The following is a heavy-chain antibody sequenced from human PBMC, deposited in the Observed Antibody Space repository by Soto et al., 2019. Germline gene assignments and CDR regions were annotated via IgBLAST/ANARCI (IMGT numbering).Heavy chain of an antibody. CDR3: VRGQLLDYYYYYLVF. CDR1: GFTFSTYW. CDR2: INYDGSTT. Sequence: EVQLVESGGGLVQPGGSLRLSCAASGFTFSTYWMHWVRQAPGKGLVWVSRINYDGSTTNYADSVKGRFTISRDNAKNTRYLQMNSLRAEATAVYYCVRGQLLDYYYYYLVFWGKGTTVTVSS. V-gene: IGHV3-74*01. D-gene: IGHD2-2*01. J-gene: IGHJ6*03.